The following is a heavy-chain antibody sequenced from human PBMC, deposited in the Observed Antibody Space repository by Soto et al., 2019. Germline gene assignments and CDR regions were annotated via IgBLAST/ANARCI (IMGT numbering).Heavy chain of an antibody. D-gene: IGHD1-26*01. Sequence: QVQLVESGGGVVQPGRSLRLSCAASGFSLNNYGMHWVRQAPGKGLEWLATIWPNGGIKKYADSVRARFIISRDNSKNTVYLEMDSLRGEDTANYICARDSTVGATYSGAYYYAMDVWGLGTTVSVSS. CDR1: GFSLNNYG. CDR2: IWPNGGIK. CDR3: ARDSTVGATYSGAYYYAMDV. V-gene: IGHV3-33*01. J-gene: IGHJ6*01.